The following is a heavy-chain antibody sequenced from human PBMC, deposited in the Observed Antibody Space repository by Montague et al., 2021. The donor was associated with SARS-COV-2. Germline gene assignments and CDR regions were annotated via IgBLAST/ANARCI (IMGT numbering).Heavy chain of an antibody. CDR1: GFTFSSYE. D-gene: IGHD1-1*01. J-gene: IGHJ4*02. CDR2: ISSSGSTI. Sequence: SLRLSCAASGFTFSSYEMNWVRQAPGKGLEWVSYISSSGSTIYHADSVKGRFTISRDNAKNSLYLQMNSLRAEDTAIYYCARQPQELDENYFDYWGPGTLVTVSS. V-gene: IGHV3-48*03. CDR3: ARQPQELDENYFDY.